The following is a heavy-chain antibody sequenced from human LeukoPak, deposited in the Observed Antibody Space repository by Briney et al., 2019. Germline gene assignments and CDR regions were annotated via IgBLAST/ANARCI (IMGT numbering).Heavy chain of an antibody. Sequence: GGSLRLSCAASGFSFSGYWMTWVRQAPGKGLEWVANIKQDGSETSYVTSVRGRFTISRDNAKNSLYLQVNNLRVEDTAVYFCAREEVKSFDNWGQGTLVTVSS. J-gene: IGHJ4*02. CDR1: GFSFSGYW. CDR2: IKQDGSET. CDR3: AREEVKSFDN. V-gene: IGHV3-7*03.